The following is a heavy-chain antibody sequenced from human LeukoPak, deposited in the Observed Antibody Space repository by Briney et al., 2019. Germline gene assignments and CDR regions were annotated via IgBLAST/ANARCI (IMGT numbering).Heavy chain of an antibody. CDR2: ISGHVDST. CDR1: RFTFTNSA. J-gene: IGHJ4*02. Sequence: GGSLRLSCAASRFTFTNSAMSWVRQAPGKGLEWVSSISGHVDSTYYADSVEGRFTISRDDSNNTLYLQMSSLRADDTAVYYCANHRTPDRYNWNYFDLWGQGTLVTVSS. D-gene: IGHD1-20*01. CDR3: ANHRTPDRYNWNYFDL. V-gene: IGHV3-23*01.